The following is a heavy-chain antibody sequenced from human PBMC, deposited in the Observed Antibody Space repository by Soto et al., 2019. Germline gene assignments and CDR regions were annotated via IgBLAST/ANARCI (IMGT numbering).Heavy chain of an antibody. V-gene: IGHV4-34*01. CDR2: INHSGST. J-gene: IGHJ6*02. D-gene: IGHD3-10*01. Sequence: LEPLCLTCAVYGGYFRGYYWRWIRQNPGKGLEWIGEINHSGSTNYNPSLKSRVTISVDTSKNQFSLKLSSVTAADTAVYYCARYYGSGSYTAYYYYGMDVWGQGTTVTVSS. CDR3: ARYYGSGSYTAYYYYGMDV. CDR1: GGYFRGYY.